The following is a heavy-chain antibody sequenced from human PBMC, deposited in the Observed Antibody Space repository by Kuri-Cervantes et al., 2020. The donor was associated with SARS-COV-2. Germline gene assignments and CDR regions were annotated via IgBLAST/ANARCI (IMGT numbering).Heavy chain of an antibody. CDR2: IYTSGST. CDR1: GGSISSGSYY. J-gene: IGHJ6*02. Sequence: SENLSLTCTVSGGSISSGSYYWSWIRQPAGKGLEWIGRIYTSGSTNYNPSLKSRVTISVDTSKNQFSLKLSSVTAADTAVYYCARGTVGAPGGGMDVWGQGTTVTVSS. V-gene: IGHV4-61*02. CDR3: ARGTVGAPGGGMDV. D-gene: IGHD1-26*01.